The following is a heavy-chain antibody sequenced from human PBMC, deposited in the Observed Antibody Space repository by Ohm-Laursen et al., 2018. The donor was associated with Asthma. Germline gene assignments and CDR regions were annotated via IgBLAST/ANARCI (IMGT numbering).Heavy chain of an antibody. Sequence: SLRLSCAASGFTFSSYAMHWVRQAPGKGLEWVAVGGSYYDGGLKYYADSVNGRFTVSRDDSKNTLYLQMNSLRPDDTAVYYCARDVMEWYLPAFDFWGQGTLVTVSS. CDR1: GFTFSSYA. J-gene: IGHJ4*02. V-gene: IGHV3-30-3*01. D-gene: IGHD3-3*01. CDR3: ARDVMEWYLPAFDF. CDR2: GGSYYDGGLK.